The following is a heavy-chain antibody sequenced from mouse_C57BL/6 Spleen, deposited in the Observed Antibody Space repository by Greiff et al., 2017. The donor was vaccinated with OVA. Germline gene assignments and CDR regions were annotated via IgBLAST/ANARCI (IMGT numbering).Heavy chain of an antibody. Sequence: VQLQQPGTELVKPGASVKLSCKTSGYTFTSYWMHWVKQRPGQGLEWIGNINPSNGGTNYNEKFKSKATLTVDKSSSTAYMQLSSLTSEDSAVYYCARNYGSSEGYFDYWGQGTTLTVSS. J-gene: IGHJ2*01. D-gene: IGHD1-1*01. CDR3: ARNYGSSEGYFDY. CDR1: GYTFTSYW. V-gene: IGHV1-53*01. CDR2: INPSNGGT.